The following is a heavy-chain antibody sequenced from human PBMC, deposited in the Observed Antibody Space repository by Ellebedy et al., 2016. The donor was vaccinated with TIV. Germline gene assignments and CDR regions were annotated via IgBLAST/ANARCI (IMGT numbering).Heavy chain of an antibody. Sequence: GESLKISCAASGFTFSTYDMNWARHAPGQGLEWVSGISDSGSSTYYADSVKGRFTISRDNSKNTLYLRMDRLRVEDTAIYYCARDPVGVGPAFDVWGQGTMVTVSS. D-gene: IGHD4-23*01. V-gene: IGHV3-23*01. J-gene: IGHJ3*01. CDR3: ARDPVGVGPAFDV. CDR1: GFTFSTYD. CDR2: ISDSGSST.